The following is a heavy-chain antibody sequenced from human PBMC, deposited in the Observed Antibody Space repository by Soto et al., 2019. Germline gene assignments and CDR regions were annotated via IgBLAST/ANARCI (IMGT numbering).Heavy chain of an antibody. Sequence: QVQLVQSGAEVKKPGASVKVSCKASGYTFTNFGISWVRQAPGQGLEWMGWFSAYNDNTNNAQKFQGRDTMTTDTSTSTAYMEVRTLRFDDTAVYYCARGGTAIDYWGQGTLVTVSS. J-gene: IGHJ4*02. CDR1: GYTFTNFG. CDR3: ARGGTAIDY. V-gene: IGHV1-18*01. D-gene: IGHD2-21*02. CDR2: FSAYNDNT.